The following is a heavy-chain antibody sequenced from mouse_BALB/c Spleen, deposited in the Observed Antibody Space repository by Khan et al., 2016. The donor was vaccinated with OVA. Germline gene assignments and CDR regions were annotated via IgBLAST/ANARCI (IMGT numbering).Heavy chain of an antibody. D-gene: IGHD2-4*01. Sequence: VQLQQSGTVLARPGASVKMSCKASGYSFTSYWMHWVKQRPGQGLEWIGTIYPGISDTRYNQKFKVKATLTAVTSANTAYFELSSLTNEDSAVYVCTRSYDSYYLDYWGQGATLTVSS. V-gene: IGHV1-5*01. J-gene: IGHJ2*01. CDR3: TRSYDSYYLDY. CDR1: GYSFTSYW. CDR2: IYPGISDT.